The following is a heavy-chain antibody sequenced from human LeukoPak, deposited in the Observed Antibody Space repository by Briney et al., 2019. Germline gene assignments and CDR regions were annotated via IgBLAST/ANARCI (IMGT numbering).Heavy chain of an antibody. CDR2: INHSGST. CDR1: GGSFSGYY. Sequence: SETLSLTCAVDGGSFSGYYWSWIRQPPGKGLEWIGEINHSGSTNYNPSLKSRVTISVDTSKNQFSLKLSSVTAADTAVYYCARESYYDSSGSNWFDPWGQGTLVTVSS. D-gene: IGHD3-22*01. J-gene: IGHJ5*02. CDR3: ARESYYDSSGSNWFDP. V-gene: IGHV4-34*01.